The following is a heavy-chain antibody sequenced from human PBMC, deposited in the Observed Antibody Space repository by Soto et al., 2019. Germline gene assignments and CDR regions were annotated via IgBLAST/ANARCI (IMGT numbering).Heavy chain of an antibody. J-gene: IGHJ4*02. CDR1: GFTFGTYW. V-gene: IGHV3-7*01. Sequence: GGSLILSWAASGFTFGTYWMSWVRQAPGKGLEWVANIKEDGSEKYYVDSVKGRFTISRDNAKNSLFLHMNSLTAEDTAVYYCARDRLSGSHPTEPLDSWGQGTTVTVSS. CDR2: IKEDGSEK. D-gene: IGHD1-26*01. CDR3: ARDRLSGSHPTEPLDS.